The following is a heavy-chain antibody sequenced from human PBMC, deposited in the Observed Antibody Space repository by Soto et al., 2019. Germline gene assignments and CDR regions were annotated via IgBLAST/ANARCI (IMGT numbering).Heavy chain of an antibody. CDR1: GYTFTSYY. J-gene: IGHJ4*02. D-gene: IGHD5-12*01. Sequence: VASVKVSCKASGYTFTSYYIHWVRQAPGQGLEWVGLINPSGGSTTYAQKFQGRVTMTRDTSTSTVYMELNSLRSEDTAVYFCARDAQIGHGYSTYHTYWGQGTLVTVSS. V-gene: IGHV1-46*01. CDR3: ARDAQIGHGYSTYHTY. CDR2: INPSGGST.